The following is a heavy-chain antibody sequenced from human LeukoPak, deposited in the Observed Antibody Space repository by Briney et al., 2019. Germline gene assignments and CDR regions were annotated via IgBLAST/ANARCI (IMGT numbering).Heavy chain of an antibody. D-gene: IGHD3-16*01. CDR3: AKFPSYLAEVDP. CDR2: ISSSSSYI. V-gene: IGHV3-21*01. CDR1: GFTFSSYS. Sequence: PGRSLRLSCAASGFTFSSYSMNWVRQAPGKGLEWVSSISSSSSYIYYADSVKGRFTISRDNAKNSLYLQMNSLRAEDTAVYYCAKFPSYLAEVDPWGQGTLVTVSS. J-gene: IGHJ5*02.